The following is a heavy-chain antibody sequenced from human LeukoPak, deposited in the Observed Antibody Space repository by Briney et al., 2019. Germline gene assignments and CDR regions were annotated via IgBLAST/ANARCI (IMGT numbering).Heavy chain of an antibody. CDR2: ISAYNGNT. D-gene: IGHD3-3*01. CDR1: GYTFTSYG. V-gene: IGHV1-18*01. J-gene: IGHJ6*02. Sequence: ASVKVSCKASGYTFTSYGISWVRKAPGQGLEWMGRISAYNGNTNYAQKLQDRVTMTTDTSTSTAYMELRSLRSDDTAVYYCARDRVYDFWSGYEPRYGMDVWGQGTTVTVSS. CDR3: ARDRVYDFWSGYEPRYGMDV.